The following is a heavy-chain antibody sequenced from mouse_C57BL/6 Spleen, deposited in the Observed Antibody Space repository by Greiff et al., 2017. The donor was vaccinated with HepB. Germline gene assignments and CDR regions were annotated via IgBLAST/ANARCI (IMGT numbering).Heavy chain of an antibody. CDR1: GFTFSSYA. V-gene: IGHV5-9-1*02. CDR3: TRDRLTHFDY. Sequence: DVMLVESGEGLVKPGGSLKLSCAASGFTFSSYAMSWVRQTPEKRLEWVAYISSGGDYIYYADTVKGRFTISRDNARNTLYLQMSSLKSEDTAMYYCTRDRLTHFDYWGQGTTLTVSS. J-gene: IGHJ2*01. D-gene: IGHD2-2*01. CDR2: ISSGGDYI.